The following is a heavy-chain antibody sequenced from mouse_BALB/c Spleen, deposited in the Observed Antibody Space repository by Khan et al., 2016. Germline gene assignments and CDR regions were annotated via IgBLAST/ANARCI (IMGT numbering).Heavy chain of an antibody. CDR1: GYTFTSYY. CDR2: RSPSSGGT. Sequence: QVQLKESGAELVRPGASVRLSCKASGYTFTSYYIYWVKQRPGQGLEWIGERSPSSGGTNFNEKFRSKATLTVDKSSSTAYMQLSSLTSEDSAVYYCTRRGGYDYEFAYWGQGTLVTVSA. D-gene: IGHD2-4*01. J-gene: IGHJ3*01. V-gene: IGHV1S81*02. CDR3: TRRGGYDYEFAY.